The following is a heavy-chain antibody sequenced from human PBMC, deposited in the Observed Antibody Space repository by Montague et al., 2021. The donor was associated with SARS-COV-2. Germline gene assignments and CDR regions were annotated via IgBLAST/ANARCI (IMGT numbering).Heavy chain of an antibody. Sequence: SETLSLTCTVSGAFISSYYWSWIRQPAGKGLEWIGRIYTSGSTKYNPSXXSRVPMSVDTSKNQFSLKLSSVTAADTAVNYCARDHMTTMFMVYYYGMDVWGQGTTVTVSS. CDR2: IYTSGST. J-gene: IGHJ6*02. D-gene: IGHD5-24*01. V-gene: IGHV4-4*07. CDR3: ARDHMTTMFMVYYYGMDV. CDR1: GAFISSYY.